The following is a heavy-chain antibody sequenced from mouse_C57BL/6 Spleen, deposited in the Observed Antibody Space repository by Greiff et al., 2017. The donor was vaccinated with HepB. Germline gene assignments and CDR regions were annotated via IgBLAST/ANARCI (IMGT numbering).Heavy chain of an antibody. CDR3: ARGKTTALDY. Sequence: QVQLQQSGAELVKPGASVKLSCKASGYTFTSYWMQWVKQRPGQGLEWIGEIDPSDSYTNYNPKFKGKATLTVDTSSSTAYMQLSSLTSEDSAVYYCARGKTTALDYWGQGTTLTVSS. D-gene: IGHD1-2*01. J-gene: IGHJ2*01. CDR1: GYTFTSYW. CDR2: IDPSDSYT. V-gene: IGHV1-50*01.